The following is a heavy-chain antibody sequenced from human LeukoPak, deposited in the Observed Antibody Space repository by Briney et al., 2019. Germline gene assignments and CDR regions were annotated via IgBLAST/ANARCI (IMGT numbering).Heavy chain of an antibody. CDR1: GYTFTSYG. CDR3: ARVRLELQGLNYYYYMDV. Sequence: ASVKVSCKASGYTFTSYGIGWVRQAPGQGLEWMGWISAYNGNTNYAQKLQGRVTMTTDTSTSTAYMELRSLRSDDTAVYYCARVRLELQGLNYYYYMDVWGKGTTVTVSS. CDR2: ISAYNGNT. V-gene: IGHV1-18*01. J-gene: IGHJ6*03. D-gene: IGHD1-7*01.